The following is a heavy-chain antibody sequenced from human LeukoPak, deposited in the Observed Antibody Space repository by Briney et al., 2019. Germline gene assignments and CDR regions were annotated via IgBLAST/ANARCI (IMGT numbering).Heavy chain of an antibody. Sequence: ASVKVSCKASGYTFTNYGITWMRQAPGQGLEWMGRINTYNGNTNYAQKLQGRVTITTDTSTSTAYMELRSLRSDDTAVFYCARDLVDGVGAPGAYWGQGALVTVSP. CDR3: ARDLVDGVGAPGAY. CDR1: GYTFTNYG. J-gene: IGHJ4*02. V-gene: IGHV1-18*01. D-gene: IGHD1-26*01. CDR2: INTYNGNT.